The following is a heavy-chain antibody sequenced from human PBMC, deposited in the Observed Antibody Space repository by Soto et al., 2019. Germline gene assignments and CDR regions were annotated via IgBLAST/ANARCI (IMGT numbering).Heavy chain of an antibody. V-gene: IGHV1-69*02. CDR2: IIPILGIA. CDR3: ARAPPSARYCRSTSCYAGAYYYYYMDV. Sequence: QVQLVQSGAEVKKPGSSVKVSCKASGGTFSSYTISWVRQAPGQGLEWMGRIIPILGIANYAQKFQGRVTITSDKSTITDYMELRSLRSEDTAVYYWARAPPSARYCRSTSCYAGAYYYYYMDVWGKGTTVTVSS. J-gene: IGHJ6*03. D-gene: IGHD2-2*01. CDR1: GGTFSSYT.